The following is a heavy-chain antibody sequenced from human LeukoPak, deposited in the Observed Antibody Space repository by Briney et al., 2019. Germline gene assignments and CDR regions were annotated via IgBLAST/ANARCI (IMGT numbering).Heavy chain of an antibody. Sequence: PSETLSLTCTVSGYSISDGNYWGWIRQPPGKGLEWIGSIFHTGSTYDNPSLKSRVTTSVDTSKNQFSLSLNSVTAADTAVYYCARETIAAAGIFVHWGQGTLVTVSS. CDR1: GYSISDGNY. CDR2: IFHTGST. V-gene: IGHV4-38-2*02. J-gene: IGHJ4*02. D-gene: IGHD6-13*01. CDR3: ARETIAAAGIFVH.